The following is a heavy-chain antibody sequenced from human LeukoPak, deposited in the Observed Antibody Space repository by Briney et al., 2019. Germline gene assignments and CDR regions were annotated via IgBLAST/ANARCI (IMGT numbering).Heavy chain of an antibody. V-gene: IGHV3-30-3*01. CDR2: ISYDGSNK. CDR3: ARVFSTDSSGLDAFDI. J-gene: IGHJ3*02. CDR1: GFTFSSYA. D-gene: IGHD3-22*01. Sequence: PGGSLRLSCAASGFTFSSYAMHWVRQAPGKGLEWVAVISYDGSNKYYADSVKGRFTISRDNSKNTLYLQMNSLRAEDTAVYYCARVFSTDSSGLDAFDIWGQGTMVTVSS.